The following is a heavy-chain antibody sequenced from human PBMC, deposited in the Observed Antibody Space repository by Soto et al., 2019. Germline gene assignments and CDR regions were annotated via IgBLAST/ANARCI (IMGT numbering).Heavy chain of an antibody. D-gene: IGHD3-22*01. CDR2: ISNNGGNK. CDR1: GFTFSSHG. V-gene: IGHV3-30*18. J-gene: IGHJ4*02. Sequence: QVQLVESGGGVVQPGRSLRLSCAASGFTFSSHGRHWVRQAPGKGLEWVASISNNGGNKFYVDSVKGQFTISRDNSKNTLYLQMNSLRAEDTAVYYCAKAAAYDSSGYYYYFDHWGQGILVTVSS. CDR3: AKAAAYDSSGYYYYFDH.